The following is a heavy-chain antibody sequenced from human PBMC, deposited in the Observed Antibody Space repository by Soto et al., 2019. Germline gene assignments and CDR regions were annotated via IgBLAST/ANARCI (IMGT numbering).Heavy chain of an antibody. V-gene: IGHV4-59*08. CDR3: ARLGAFYQAMDS. J-gene: IGHJ1*01. Sequence: PSETLSLTCTVSGGSLSPNYWSWIRQPPGKGLEWIGYIYYAGTTTYNPSLQSRVSISLDTSKNEVSLKLTSVTAADTAVYFCARLGAFYQAMDSWGQGTLVTVSS. CDR1: GGSLSPNY. CDR2: IYYAGTT. D-gene: IGHD2-2*01.